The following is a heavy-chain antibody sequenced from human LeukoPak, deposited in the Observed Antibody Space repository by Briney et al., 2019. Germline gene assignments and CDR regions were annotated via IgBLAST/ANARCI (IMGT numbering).Heavy chain of an antibody. CDR1: GYTFTSYD. V-gene: IGHV1-8*01. CDR2: MNPNSGNT. D-gene: IGHD6-13*01. Sequence: ASVKVSCKASGYTFTSYDINWVRQATGQGLEWMGWMNPNSGNTGYAQKFQGRVTMTRNTSISTAYMELSSLRSEDTAVYYCARELPHSSSWYRPIYYYCGMDVWGQGTTVTVSS. J-gene: IGHJ6*02. CDR3: ARELPHSSSWYRPIYYYCGMDV.